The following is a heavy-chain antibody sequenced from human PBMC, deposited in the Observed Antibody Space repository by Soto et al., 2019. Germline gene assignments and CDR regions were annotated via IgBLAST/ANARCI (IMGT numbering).Heavy chain of an antibody. CDR3: ARGYCSSTSCYYDY. CDR2: IIPIFGTA. CDR1: GGTFSSYA. V-gene: IGHV1-69*06. Sequence: ASVKVSCKASGGTFSSYAISWVRQAPGQGLEWMGGIIPIFGTANYAQKFQGRVTISVDTSKNQFSLKLSSVTAADTAVYYCARGYCSSTSCYYDYWGQGTLVTVSS. J-gene: IGHJ4*02. D-gene: IGHD2-2*01.